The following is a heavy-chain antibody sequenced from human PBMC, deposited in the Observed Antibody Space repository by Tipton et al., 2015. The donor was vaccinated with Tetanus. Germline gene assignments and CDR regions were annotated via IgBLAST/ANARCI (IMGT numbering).Heavy chain of an antibody. CDR2: ISHSGDS. D-gene: IGHD3-3*01. V-gene: IGHV4-31*03. J-gene: IGHJ5*02. CDR3: ARGKSEVSVFGMLLMGRGWLAP. CDR1: GGSINSDGYF. Sequence: GLVKPSQTLSLTCTVSGGSINSDGYFWSWVRQHPGKGLEWIGYISHSGDSYYIPSLKSRVAISIDTSQNHFSLRLSSVTAADTGVYYCARGKSEVSVFGMLLMGRGWLAPWGQGTLVTVSS.